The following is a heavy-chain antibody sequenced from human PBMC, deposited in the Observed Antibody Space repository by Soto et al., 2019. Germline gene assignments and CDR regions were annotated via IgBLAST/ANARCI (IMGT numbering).Heavy chain of an antibody. Sequence: SETVSLTCSVSGADINTYSWTWIRQPAGKGLEWIGRIYTNASNNYNPSLNGRVTLSVDTSTNQVSLRLASVTAADTAIYYCARDREAGYNFYYGMDVWGQGTTVTVSS. CDR2: IYTNASN. D-gene: IGHD6-19*01. V-gene: IGHV4-4*07. CDR3: ARDREAGYNFYYGMDV. CDR1: GADINTYS. J-gene: IGHJ6*02.